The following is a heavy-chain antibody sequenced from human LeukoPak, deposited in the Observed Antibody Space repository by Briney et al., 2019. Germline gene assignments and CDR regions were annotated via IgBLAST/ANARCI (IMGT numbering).Heavy chain of an antibody. CDR1: GFTFSSYA. J-gene: IGHJ4*02. Sequence: PGGSLRLSCAASGFTFSSYAMSWVRQAPGKGLEWVSAISGSGGSTYYADSVKGRFTISRDNSKNTLYLQMNSLRAEDTAVYYCAKDPNVVPAATLDYWGQGTLVTVSS. CDR3: AKDPNVVPAATLDY. D-gene: IGHD2-2*01. CDR2: ISGSGGST. V-gene: IGHV3-23*01.